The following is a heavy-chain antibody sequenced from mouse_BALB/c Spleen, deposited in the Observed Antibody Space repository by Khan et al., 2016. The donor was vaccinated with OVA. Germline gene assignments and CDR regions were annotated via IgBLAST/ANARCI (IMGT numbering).Heavy chain of an antibody. CDR3: ARSGYGSLVY. J-gene: IGHJ2*01. CDR1: GYTFTDYV. V-gene: IGHV1-77*01. Sequence: QVQLQQSGPELVKPGSSMKMSCRASGYTFTDYVLNWVKQRAGQGLEWIGQIFPGSGDTYYNETFKVKATLTADKSSNTVYMQLSSLTSEDSAVYFCARSGYGSLVYWGQGTTLTVAS. CDR2: IFPGSGDT. D-gene: IGHD1-1*01.